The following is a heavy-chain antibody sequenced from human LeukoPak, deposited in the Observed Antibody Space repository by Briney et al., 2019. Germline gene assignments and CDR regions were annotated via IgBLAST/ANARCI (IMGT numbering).Heavy chain of an antibody. Sequence: PSETLSLTCTVSGGSISSYYWSWIRQPPGKGLEWIGYIYYSGSTNYNPSLKSRVTISVDTSKNQFSLKLSSVTAADTAVYYCARGIRFLEWSETPHYYYYGMDVWGQGTTVTVSS. CDR2: IYYSGST. V-gene: IGHV4-59*01. J-gene: IGHJ6*02. CDR3: ARGIRFLEWSETPHYYYYGMDV. CDR1: GGSISSYY. D-gene: IGHD3-3*01.